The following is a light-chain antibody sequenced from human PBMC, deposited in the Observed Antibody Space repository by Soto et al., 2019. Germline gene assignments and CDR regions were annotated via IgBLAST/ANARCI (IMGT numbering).Light chain of an antibody. CDR3: QQYNNWLTWT. Sequence: EIVMTQSPATLSVSPGERATLSCRASQSVSSNLAWYQQKPGQAPRLLIYGASTRATGIPARFSGSGSGTEFTLTISSLQSEDFAVYYCQQYNNWLTWTFGXGTXXXX. CDR1: QSVSSN. J-gene: IGKJ1*01. V-gene: IGKV3-15*01. CDR2: GAS.